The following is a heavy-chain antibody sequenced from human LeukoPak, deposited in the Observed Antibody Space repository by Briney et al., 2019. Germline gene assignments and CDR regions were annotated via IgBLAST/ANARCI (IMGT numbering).Heavy chain of an antibody. V-gene: IGHV4-59*01. CDR1: GGSISSYY. CDR2: IYYSGST. Sequence: SETLSLTCTFSGGSISSYYWSWIRQPPGKGLEWIGYIYYSGSTNYNPSLKSRVTISVDTSKNQFSLKLSSVTTADTAVYYCARGVDYYGVWGQGTLVTVSS. D-gene: IGHD3-10*01. J-gene: IGHJ4*02. CDR3: ARGVDYYGV.